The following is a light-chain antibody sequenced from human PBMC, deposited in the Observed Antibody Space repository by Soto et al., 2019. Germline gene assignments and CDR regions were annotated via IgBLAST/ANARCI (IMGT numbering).Light chain of an antibody. CDR1: QSLSGRY. CDR2: DVS. J-gene: IGKJ1*01. CDR3: QQYGRSPT. Sequence: EIVLTQSPGTLSLSPEERATLSCWASQSLSGRYLAWYQQKLGQAPRLLIYDVSSRASGIPDRFSGSGSGTDFTLSISRLEPEDFAVYYCQQYGRSPTFGQGTKVDIK. V-gene: IGKV3-20*01.